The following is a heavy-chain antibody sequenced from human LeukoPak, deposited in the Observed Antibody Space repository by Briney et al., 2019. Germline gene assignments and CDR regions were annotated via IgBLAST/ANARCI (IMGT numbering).Heavy chain of an antibody. CDR1: AFTFDDYA. D-gene: IGHD7-27*01. CDR3: ARDPPVAKWGRYYFDY. CDR2: LSWNSGSI. J-gene: IGHJ4*02. V-gene: IGHV3-9*01. Sequence: GGSLRLSCGASAFTFDDYAMHWVRQAPGKGLEWGSGLSWNSGSIGYADSVKGRFTISRDNAKNSLYLQMNSLRAEDTAVYYCARDPPVAKWGRYYFDYWGPGTLVTVSS.